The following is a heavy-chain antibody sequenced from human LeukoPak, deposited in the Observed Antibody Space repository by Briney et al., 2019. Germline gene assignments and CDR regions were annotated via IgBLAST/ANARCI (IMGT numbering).Heavy chain of an antibody. D-gene: IGHD5-12*01. J-gene: IGHJ4*02. CDR3: ARDRYSGYGAFDY. V-gene: IGHV3-21*01. CDR1: GFTFSSYS. Sequence: GGSLRLSCAASGFTFSSYSMNWVRQAPGKGLEWVSSISSSSSYIYYADSVKGRFTISRDNAKNSLYLQMNSLGAEDTAVYYCARDRYSGYGAFDYWGQGTLVTVSS. CDR2: ISSSSSYI.